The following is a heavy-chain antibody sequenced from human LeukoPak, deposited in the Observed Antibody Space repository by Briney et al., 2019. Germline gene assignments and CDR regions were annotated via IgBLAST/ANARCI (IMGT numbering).Heavy chain of an antibody. J-gene: IGHJ4*02. Sequence: PGGSLRLSCAASGFIFSSYAMHWVRQAPGKGLEWVAVISYDGSSKYYADSVKGRFTISRDNSKNTLYLQMNSLRAEDTAVYYCARDQALTDFWSGYQDYWGQGTLVTVSS. CDR2: ISYDGSSK. D-gene: IGHD3-3*01. V-gene: IGHV3-30-3*01. CDR3: ARDQALTDFWSGYQDY. CDR1: GFIFSSYA.